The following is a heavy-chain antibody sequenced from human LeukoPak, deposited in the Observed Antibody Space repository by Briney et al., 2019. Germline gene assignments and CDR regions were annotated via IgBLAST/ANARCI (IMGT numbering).Heavy chain of an antibody. J-gene: IGHJ4*02. CDR2: INSDGSST. D-gene: IGHD3-10*01. CDR1: GFTFSTYW. Sequence: PGGSLRLSCAASGFTFSTYWMHWVRQAPGKGLVWVSSINSDGSSTSYADSVRGRFTISRDNAKNTLYLQMNSLRAEDMALYYCAKCGSGSYSPWGQGTLVTVSS. V-gene: IGHV3-74*01. CDR3: AKCGSGSYSP.